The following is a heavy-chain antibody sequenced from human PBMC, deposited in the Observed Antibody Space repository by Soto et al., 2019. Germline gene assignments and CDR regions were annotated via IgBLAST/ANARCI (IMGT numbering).Heavy chain of an antibody. CDR1: GFTFSSYN. V-gene: IGHV3-48*01. Sequence: GGSLRLSCAASGFTFSSYNMNWVRQAPGKGLEWISDISLSSSTIFYADSVKGRFTISRDNAKNSLYLQMNSLRAEDTAVYYCARDFDFWSGYPPYGMDFWGQGTSVTVSS. CDR2: ISLSSSTI. D-gene: IGHD3-3*01. J-gene: IGHJ6*02. CDR3: ARDFDFWSGYPPYGMDF.